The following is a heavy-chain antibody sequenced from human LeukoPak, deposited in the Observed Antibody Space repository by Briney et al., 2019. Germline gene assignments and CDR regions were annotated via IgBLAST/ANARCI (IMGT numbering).Heavy chain of an antibody. CDR1: GGSISSSSYY. D-gene: IGHD3-3*01. V-gene: IGHV4-39*07. CDR3: ARVGRVDYDFWSGYFVFYY. Sequence: SETLSLTCTVSGGSISSSSYYWGWIRQPPGKGLERIGSIYYSGSTYYNPSLKSRVTISVDTSKNQFSLKLSSVTAADTAVYYCARVGRVDYDFWSGYFVFYYWGQGTLVTVSS. J-gene: IGHJ4*02. CDR2: IYYSGST.